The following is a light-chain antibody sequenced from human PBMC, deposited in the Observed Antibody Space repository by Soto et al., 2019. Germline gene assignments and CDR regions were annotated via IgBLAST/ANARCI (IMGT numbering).Light chain of an antibody. CDR3: SSYTTSNTRQIV. Sequence: VLTQPASVSGSPGQSITISCTGTSSDVGGYNYVSWYQHHPGKAPKLIIYDVSNRPSGVSNRFSGSKSGNTASLTISGLQPEDEADYYCSSYTTSNTRQIVFGTGTKVTVL. J-gene: IGLJ1*01. CDR1: SSDVGGYNY. CDR2: DVS. V-gene: IGLV2-14*03.